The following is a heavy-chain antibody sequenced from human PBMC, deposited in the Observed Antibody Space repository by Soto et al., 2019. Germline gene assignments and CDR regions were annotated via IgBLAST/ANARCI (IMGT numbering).Heavy chain of an antibody. CDR2: INEDGSVI. CDR3: VRDLIIVVTPGDDFEY. D-gene: IGHD1-26*01. V-gene: IGHV3-74*01. J-gene: IGHJ4*02. Sequence: EVQLVESGGGLVQPGGSLRLSCAPSGFTFSNYWMHWVRQAPGKGLEWVSRINEDGSVISYADSVKGRFTISRDNGKNTLYLQMNSLRVEDTAVYYCVRDLIIVVTPGDDFEYWGQGTLVTGSS. CDR1: GFTFSNYW.